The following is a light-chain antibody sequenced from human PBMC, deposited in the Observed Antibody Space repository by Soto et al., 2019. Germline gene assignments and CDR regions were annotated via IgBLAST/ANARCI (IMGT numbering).Light chain of an antibody. CDR2: KAS. J-gene: IGKJ1*01. CDR1: ESISRW. CDR3: QQYHSYWT. Sequence: IEMTQSRSTVSASVGDRVTITCRASESISRWLAWYQQKPGKPPNLLIYKASTLGSGVPSRFSGTGSGTEFTLTISSLQPDDFAPYYCQQYHSYWTFGQGTKVDIK. V-gene: IGKV1-5*03.